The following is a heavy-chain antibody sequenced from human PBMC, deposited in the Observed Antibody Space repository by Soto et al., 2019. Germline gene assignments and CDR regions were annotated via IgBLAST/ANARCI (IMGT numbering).Heavy chain of an antibody. D-gene: IGHD2-15*01. CDR2: IYYSGST. CDR1: GGSISSYD. CDR3: ATTEFGRDPVLFKH. V-gene: IGHV4-59*01. J-gene: IGHJ1*01. Sequence: XETLSLPCTVSGGSISSYDWSWIRQPPGKGLEWIGYIYYSGSTNYNPSLKSRVTISLDTSKNQFSLKLSSVTAADTAVYYCATTEFGRDPVLFKHWGQGTFVTVSS.